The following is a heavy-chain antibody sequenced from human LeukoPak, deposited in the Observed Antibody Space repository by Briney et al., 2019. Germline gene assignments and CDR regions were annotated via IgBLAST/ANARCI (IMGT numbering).Heavy chain of an antibody. D-gene: IGHD3-22*01. CDR2: ISGSGGDT. CDR1: GFTLSSYA. CDR3: AKYDSFDHYYDSSGRFDC. V-gene: IGHV3-23*01. Sequence: PGGSLRLSCAASGFTLSSYAMSWVRQAPGKGLEWVSAISGSGGDTYYADSVKGRFTISRDNSKNTLFLQMNSLRAEDTAVYYCAKYDSFDHYYDSSGRFDCWGQGTLVTVSS. J-gene: IGHJ4*02.